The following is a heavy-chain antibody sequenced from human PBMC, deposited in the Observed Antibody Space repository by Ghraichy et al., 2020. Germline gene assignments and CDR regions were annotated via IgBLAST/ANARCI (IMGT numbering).Heavy chain of an antibody. CDR3: ARPRLGYCRSTSCEKGELYY. V-gene: IGHV3-33*01. D-gene: IGHD2-2*01. Sequence: GGSLRLSCAASGFTFSSYGMHWVRQAPGKGLEWVAVIWYDGSNKYYADSVKGRFTISRDNSKNTLYLQMNSLRAEDTAVYYCARPRLGYCRSTSCEKGELYYWGQGTLVTVSS. CDR1: GFTFSSYG. J-gene: IGHJ4*02. CDR2: IWYDGSNK.